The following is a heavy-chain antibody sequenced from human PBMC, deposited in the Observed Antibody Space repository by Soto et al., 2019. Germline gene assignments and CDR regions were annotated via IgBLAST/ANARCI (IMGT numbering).Heavy chain of an antibody. J-gene: IGHJ4*02. D-gene: IGHD4-17*01. Sequence: EVQLVESGGGLVKPGGSLRLSCAASGFTFSSYSMNWVRQAPGKGPEWVSSISSSSSYIYYADSVKGRFTISRDNAKNSLYLQMNSLRAEDTAVYYCARGGTTVTVYYFDYWGQGTLVTVSS. V-gene: IGHV3-21*01. CDR2: ISSSSSYI. CDR1: GFTFSSYS. CDR3: ARGGTTVTVYYFDY.